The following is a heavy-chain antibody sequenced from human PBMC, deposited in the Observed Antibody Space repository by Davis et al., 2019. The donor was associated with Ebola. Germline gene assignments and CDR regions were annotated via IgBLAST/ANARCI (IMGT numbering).Heavy chain of an antibody. CDR2: MSYSGGT. CDR1: GGSISYYY. V-gene: IGHV4-59*01. CDR3: ARDSRWLVPGTYYYYGMDV. J-gene: IGHJ6*02. D-gene: IGHD6-19*01. Sequence: MPSETLSLTCSVSGGSISYYYWSWIRQTPGKELEWIGYMSYSGGTNYNPSLKSRVTISVDTSKNHFSLKLSSVTAADTAVYYCARDSRWLVPGTYYYYGMDVWGQGTTVTVSS.